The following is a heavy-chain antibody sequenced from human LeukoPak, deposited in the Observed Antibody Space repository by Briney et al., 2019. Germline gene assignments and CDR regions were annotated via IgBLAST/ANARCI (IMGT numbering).Heavy chain of an antibody. CDR3: ARKDYGSGSFSRSFDY. J-gene: IGHJ4*02. D-gene: IGHD3-10*01. CDR1: GGSISSSHW. CDR2: IYHSGST. V-gene: IGHV4-4*02. Sequence: PSETLPLTCAVSGGSISSSHWWSWVRQPPGKGLEWIGEIYHSGSTNYNPSLKSRVTISVDKSKNQFSLKLSSVTAADTAVYYCARKDYGSGSFSRSFDYWGQGTLVTVSS.